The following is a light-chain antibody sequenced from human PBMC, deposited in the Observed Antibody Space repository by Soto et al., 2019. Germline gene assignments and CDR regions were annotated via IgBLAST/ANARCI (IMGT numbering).Light chain of an antibody. CDR1: SSNIGAGFN. CDR3: QSFDSSLTVWM. Sequence: QLVLTQPPSVSGAPGQRVTISCTGSSSNIGAGFNVHWYQQLPGTAPKLLIFGNTNRPSGVPDRFSGSKSDTSASLAITGLQAEDEADYYCQSFDSSLTVWMFGGGTKLTVL. CDR2: GNT. J-gene: IGLJ3*02. V-gene: IGLV1-40*01.